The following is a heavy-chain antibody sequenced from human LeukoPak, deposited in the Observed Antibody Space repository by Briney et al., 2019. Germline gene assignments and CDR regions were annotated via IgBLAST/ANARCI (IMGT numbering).Heavy chain of an antibody. Sequence: GASVKVSCKASGYTFTSYGISWVRQAPGQGLEWMGWISAYNGNTNYAQKLQGRVTMTTDTSTSTAYMELSSLRSEDTAVYYCARDPYSNYPYYYYYMDVWGKGTTVTVSS. D-gene: IGHD4-11*01. CDR2: ISAYNGNT. J-gene: IGHJ6*03. V-gene: IGHV1-18*01. CDR1: GYTFTSYG. CDR3: ARDPYSNYPYYYYYMDV.